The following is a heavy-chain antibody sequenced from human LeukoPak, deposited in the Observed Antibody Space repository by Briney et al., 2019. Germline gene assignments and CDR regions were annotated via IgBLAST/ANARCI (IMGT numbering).Heavy chain of an antibody. CDR3: ARGEIVGHYDSSGYYYLDY. CDR1: GGSFSGYY. D-gene: IGHD3-22*01. Sequence: SETLSLTCAVYGGSFSGYYWSWIRQPPGKGLEWIGEINHSGSTNYNPSLKNRVTISVDTSKNQFSLKLSSVTAADTAVYYCARGEIVGHYDSSGYYYLDYWGQGTLVTVSS. V-gene: IGHV4-34*01. J-gene: IGHJ4*02. CDR2: INHSGST.